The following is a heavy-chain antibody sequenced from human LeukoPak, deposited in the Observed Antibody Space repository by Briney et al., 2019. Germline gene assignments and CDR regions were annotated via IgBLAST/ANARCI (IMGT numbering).Heavy chain of an antibody. Sequence: ASVKVSCKASGYAFTSYDINWVRQATGQGLEWMGWMNPNSGNTGYAQKFQGRVTMTRNTSISTAYMELSSLRSEDTAVYYCARGGWQWLVGVTVMDFDYWGQGTLVTVSS. D-gene: IGHD6-19*01. CDR1: GYAFTSYD. CDR2: MNPNSGNT. CDR3: ARGGWQWLVGVTVMDFDY. J-gene: IGHJ4*02. V-gene: IGHV1-8*01.